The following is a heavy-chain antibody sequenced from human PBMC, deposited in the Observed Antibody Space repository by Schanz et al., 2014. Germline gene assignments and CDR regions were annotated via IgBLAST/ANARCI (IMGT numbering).Heavy chain of an antibody. J-gene: IGHJ5*02. CDR1: GYTFTTYA. CDR2: ISVYTGNT. V-gene: IGHV1-18*01. D-gene: IGHD3-9*01. CDR3: AKAEYDILTDSYSRLDP. Sequence: QVQLVQSGAEVKKPGASVRVSCKASGYTFTTYAMSWVRQAPGQGLDWVGWISVYTGNTKYGQKVQGRVTMTADTSTNTAYMELRSLRSDDTAVYYCAKAEYDILTDSYSRLDPWGQGTLVTVSS.